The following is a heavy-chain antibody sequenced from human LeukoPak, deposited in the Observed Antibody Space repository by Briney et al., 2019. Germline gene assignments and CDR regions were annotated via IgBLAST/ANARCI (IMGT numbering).Heavy chain of an antibody. CDR2: IYYSGST. Sequence: KPSGTPSLTRTVPCGSISSSSYYLGWIRQPPREGLEWIGSIYYSGSTYYNPSLKSRVTISVDTSKNQFSLKLSSVTAADTAVYYCARYFRIAASIDYWGQGTLVTVSS. J-gene: IGHJ4*02. V-gene: IGHV4-39*01. D-gene: IGHD6-6*01. CDR3: ARYFRIAASIDY. CDR1: CGSISSSSYY.